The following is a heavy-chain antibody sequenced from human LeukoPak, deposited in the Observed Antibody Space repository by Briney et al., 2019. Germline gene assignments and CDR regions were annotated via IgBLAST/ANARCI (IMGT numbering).Heavy chain of an antibody. D-gene: IGHD2-15*01. CDR3: TRERRWFDAFDI. CDR1: GFTFGDYA. V-gene: IGHV3-49*04. Sequence: PGGSLRLSCTASGFTFGDYAMSWVRQAPGKGLEWVGFIRSEAYGGTTEYAASVKGRFTISRDDSKSIAYLQMNSLKTEDTAVYYCTRERRWFDAFDIWGQGTMVTVSS. J-gene: IGHJ3*02. CDR2: IRSEAYGGTT.